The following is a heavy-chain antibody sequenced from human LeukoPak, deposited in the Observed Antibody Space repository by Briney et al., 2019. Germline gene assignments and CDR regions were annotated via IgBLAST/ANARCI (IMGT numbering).Heavy chain of an antibody. CDR2: IYYSGST. D-gene: IGHD3-3*01. Sequence: SETLSLTCTVSGGSVSSGSYYWSWIRQPPGKGLEWIGYIYYSGSTNYNPSLKSRVTISVDTSKNQFSLKLSSVTAADTAVYYCARRSGYSPNWFDPWGQGTLVTVSS. J-gene: IGHJ5*02. V-gene: IGHV4-61*01. CDR1: GGSVSSGSYY. CDR3: ARRSGYSPNWFDP.